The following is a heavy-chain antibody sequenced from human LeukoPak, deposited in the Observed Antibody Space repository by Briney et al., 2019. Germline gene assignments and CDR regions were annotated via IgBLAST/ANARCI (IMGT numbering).Heavy chain of an antibody. CDR3: ARLYLYYYGMDV. D-gene: IGHD2-2*01. CDR1: GFTFSSYS. J-gene: IGHJ6*02. V-gene: IGHV3-48*02. CDR2: ISGSSSTI. Sequence: GGSLRLSCAASGFTFSSYSMNWVRQAPGKGLEWVSYISGSSSTIYYADSVKGRFTISRDNAKNSLYLQMNSLRDEDTAVYYCARLYLYYYGMDVWGQGTTVTVSS.